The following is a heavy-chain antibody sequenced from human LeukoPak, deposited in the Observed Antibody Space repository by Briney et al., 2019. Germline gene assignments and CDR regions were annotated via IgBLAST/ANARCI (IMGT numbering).Heavy chain of an antibody. Sequence: SETLSLTCTVSGGSISSYYWSWIRQPPGNGLEWIGYIYYSGSTNYNPSLKSRVTISVDTSKNQFSLKLSSVTAADTAVYYCARIVGATTGIDYWGQGTLVTVSS. J-gene: IGHJ4*02. V-gene: IGHV4-59*01. CDR3: ARIVGATTGIDY. CDR1: GGSISSYY. CDR2: IYYSGST. D-gene: IGHD1-26*01.